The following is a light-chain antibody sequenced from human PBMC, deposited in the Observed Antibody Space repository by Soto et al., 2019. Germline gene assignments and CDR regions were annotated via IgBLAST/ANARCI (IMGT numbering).Light chain of an antibody. V-gene: IGLV2-14*01. CDR2: EVS. J-gene: IGLJ1*01. Sequence: QAVLTQPASVSGSHGQSIAISCTRTSSDVGGYNYVSWYQQLPDKAPKLMIFEVSNRPSGVSIRFSGSKYGNTASLTISGLQAEDEADYYCSSYTTSSTRVFGSGTKVTVL. CDR3: SSYTTSSTRV. CDR1: SSDVGGYNY.